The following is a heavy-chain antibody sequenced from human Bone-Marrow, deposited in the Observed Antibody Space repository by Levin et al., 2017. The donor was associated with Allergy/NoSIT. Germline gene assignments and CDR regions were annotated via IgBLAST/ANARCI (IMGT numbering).Heavy chain of an antibody. D-gene: IGHD4-17*01. Sequence: GGSLRLSCAASGFTFSSYAMSWVRQAPGKGLEWVSAISGSGGSTYYADSVKGRFTISRDKSKNTLDLQMNSLRAEDTAVYYCAKVSCDYDNCNWGQGTLVTVSS. CDR1: GFTFSSYA. J-gene: IGHJ4*02. CDR3: AKVSCDYDNCN. V-gene: IGHV3-23*01. CDR2: ISGSGGST.